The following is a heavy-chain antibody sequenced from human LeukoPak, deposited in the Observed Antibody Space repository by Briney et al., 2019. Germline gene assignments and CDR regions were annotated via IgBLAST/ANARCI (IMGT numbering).Heavy chain of an antibody. V-gene: IGHV4-4*07. D-gene: IGHD3-10*01. J-gene: IGHJ4*02. Sequence: SETLSLTCTVSGGSISSYYWSWIRQPAGKGLEWIGRIYTSGSTNYNPSLKSRVTMSVDTSKNQFSLKLSSVTAADTAVYYCARRRQGSGSTYYFDYWGQGTLVTVSS. CDR2: IYTSGST. CDR3: ARRRQGSGSTYYFDY. CDR1: GGSISSYY.